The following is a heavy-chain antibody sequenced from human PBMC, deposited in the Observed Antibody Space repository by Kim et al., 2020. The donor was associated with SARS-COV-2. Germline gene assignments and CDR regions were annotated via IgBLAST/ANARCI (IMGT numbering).Heavy chain of an antibody. CDR2: IYYSGST. CDR1: GGSISSYY. V-gene: IGHV4-59*13. D-gene: IGHD3-22*01. Sequence: SETLSLTCTVSGGSISSYYWSWIRQPPGKGLEWIGYIYYSGSTNYNPSLKSRVTISVDTSKNQFSLKLSSVTAADTAVYYCARDEDSSGLDYWGQGTLVT. CDR3: ARDEDSSGLDY. J-gene: IGHJ4*02.